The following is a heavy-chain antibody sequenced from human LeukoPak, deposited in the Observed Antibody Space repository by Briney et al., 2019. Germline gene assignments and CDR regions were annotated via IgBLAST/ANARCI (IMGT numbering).Heavy chain of an antibody. CDR3: ARDSDDAFDI. CDR1: GFTFSNYA. CDR2: ISSGATI. V-gene: IGHV3-69-1*01. J-gene: IGHJ3*02. Sequence: PGGSLRLSCAASGFTFSNYAMNWVRQAPGKGLDWVSYISSGATIYYADSVKGRFTISRDNAKNSLYLQMNSLRAEDTAVYYCARDSDDAFDIWGQGTMVTVSS.